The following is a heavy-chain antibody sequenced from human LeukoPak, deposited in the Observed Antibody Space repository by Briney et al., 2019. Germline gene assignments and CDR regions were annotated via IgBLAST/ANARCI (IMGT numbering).Heavy chain of an antibody. CDR1: GFTFSSYA. CDR2: ISSNGGST. J-gene: IGHJ4*02. D-gene: IGHD5-18*01. Sequence: GGSLRLSCSASGFTFSSYAMHWVRQAPGKGLEYVSAISSNGGSTYYADSVKGRFTISRDNSKNTLYLQMSSLRAEDTAVYYCARVHRGYSYGRLDYWGQGTLVTVSS. CDR3: ARVHRGYSYGRLDY. V-gene: IGHV3-64D*09.